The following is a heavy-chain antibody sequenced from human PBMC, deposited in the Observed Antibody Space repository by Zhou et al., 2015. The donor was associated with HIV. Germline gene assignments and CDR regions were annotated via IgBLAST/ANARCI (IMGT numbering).Heavy chain of an antibody. CDR1: GYTFTSYY. CDR3: ARDQHPYYDFWSGFRLDV. D-gene: IGHD3-3*01. J-gene: IGHJ6*02. CDR2: INPSGGST. V-gene: IGHV1-46*01. Sequence: QVQLVQSGAEVKKPGASVKVSCKASGYTFTSYYMHWVRQAPGQGLEWMGIINPSGGSTSYAQKFQGRVTMTRDTSTSTVYMELSSLRSEDTAVYYCARDQHPYYDFWSGFRLDVWGQGTTVTVS.